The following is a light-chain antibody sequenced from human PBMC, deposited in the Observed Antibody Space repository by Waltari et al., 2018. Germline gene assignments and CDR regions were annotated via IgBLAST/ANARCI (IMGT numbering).Light chain of an antibody. CDR3: QCYDSSLSAYV. CDR1: TPNIAAASD. Sequence: VLTQPPSVSGAPGPTVTVSCTGTTPNIAAASDVQWYHQPTGTAPKLLIHGNYIRPSGVPDRFSGSKSGMSASLVITGLQADDEADYYCQCYDSSLSAYVFGSGTHVTVL. CDR2: GNY. V-gene: IGLV1-40*01. J-gene: IGLJ1*01.